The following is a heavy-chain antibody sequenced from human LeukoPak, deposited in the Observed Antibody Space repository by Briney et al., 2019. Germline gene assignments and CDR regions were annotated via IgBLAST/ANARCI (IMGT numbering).Heavy chain of an antibody. CDR2: IYYSGST. Sequence: TSETLSLTCTVSGGSISSTHYYWGWIRQPPGKGLEWIGSIYYSGSTYYDPSLKSRVTISVDTSKNQFSLRLSSVTAADTAVYYCARDPMVGGRRFDPWGQGTLVTVSS. V-gene: IGHV4-39*07. J-gene: IGHJ5*02. CDR1: GGSISSTHYY. CDR3: ARDPMVGGRRFDP. D-gene: IGHD3-10*02.